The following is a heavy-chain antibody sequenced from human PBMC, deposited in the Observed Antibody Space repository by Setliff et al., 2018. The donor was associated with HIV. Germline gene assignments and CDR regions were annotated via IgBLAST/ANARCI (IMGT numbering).Heavy chain of an antibody. D-gene: IGHD3-16*01. CDR3: TTGPWTFPYYFDY. CDR2: VRYETYGGTS. V-gene: IGHV3-49*04. Sequence: QPGGSLRLSCSPSGFTFVDYAVTWVRQAPGKGLEWIGFVRYETYGGTSHYAASVEGRFTISRDDSRNIAYLQMNGLQSEDTAVYYCTTGPWTFPYYFDYWGQGTLVTVSS. CDR1: GFTFVDYA. J-gene: IGHJ4*02.